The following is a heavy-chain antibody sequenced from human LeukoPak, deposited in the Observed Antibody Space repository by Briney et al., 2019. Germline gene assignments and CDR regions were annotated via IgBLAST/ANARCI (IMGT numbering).Heavy chain of an antibody. Sequence: GGSLRLSCAASGFTFSSYWMSWVRQAPGKGLEWVALISYDGSNKYYADSVKGRFTISRDNSKNTLYLQLNSLRTEDTAVFFCARDSADSFEYWGQGTLVTVSS. CDR3: ARDSADSFEY. J-gene: IGHJ4*02. CDR2: ISYDGSNK. CDR1: GFTFSSYW. V-gene: IGHV3-30-3*01.